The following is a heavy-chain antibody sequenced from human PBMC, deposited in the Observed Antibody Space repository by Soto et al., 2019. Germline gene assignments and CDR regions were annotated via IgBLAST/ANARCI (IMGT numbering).Heavy chain of an antibody. CDR1: GFTFRSYA. J-gene: IGHJ4*02. V-gene: IGHV3-23*01. D-gene: IGHD3-22*01. Sequence: GGSLRLSCAASGFTFRSYAMSWVRQAPGKGLEWVSGISGSGISTHYADSVKGRFTISRDNSKNTAYLQMSSLRPEDTAVYYCVKGEYYYDGSAYYPFDYWGQGRMVTVSS. CDR2: ISGSGIST. CDR3: VKGEYYYDGSAYYPFDY.